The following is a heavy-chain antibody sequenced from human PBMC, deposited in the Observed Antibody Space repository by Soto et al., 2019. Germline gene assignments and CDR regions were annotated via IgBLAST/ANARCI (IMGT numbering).Heavy chain of an antibody. J-gene: IGHJ4*02. CDR2: INHSGST. CDR1: GGSFSGYY. V-gene: IGHV4-34*01. CDR3: ERFLDFWSGYYRYDY. Sequence: PSETLSLTCAVYGGSFSGYYWSWIRQPPGKGLEWIGEINHSGSTNYNPSLKSRVTISVDTSKNQFSLKLSSVTAADTAVYYCERFLDFWSGYYRYDYWCQGILVTVS. D-gene: IGHD3-3*01.